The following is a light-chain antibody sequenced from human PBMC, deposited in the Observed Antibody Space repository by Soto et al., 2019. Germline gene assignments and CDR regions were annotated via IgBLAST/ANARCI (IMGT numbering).Light chain of an antibody. V-gene: IGLV2-8*01. CDR3: GSYAGSNNLV. Sequence: QSALTQPPSASGSPGQSVTISCTGTSSDVGGYNYVSWYQQHPNPGKAPKLLIYEVSKRPSVVPDRFSGSKSGNTASLTVAGLQAEDEADYFCGSYAGSNNLVFGTGTKLTVL. CDR2: EVS. CDR1: SSDVGGYNY. J-gene: IGLJ1*01.